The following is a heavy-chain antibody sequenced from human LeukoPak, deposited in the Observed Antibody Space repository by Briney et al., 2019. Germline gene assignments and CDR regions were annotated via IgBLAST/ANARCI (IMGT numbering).Heavy chain of an antibody. CDR3: ARGDTVTTSFLDY. V-gene: IGHV1-46*01. CDR1: GYTFTSYY. J-gene: IGHJ4*02. D-gene: IGHD4-17*01. CDR2: INPSGGRT. Sequence: ASVKVSCKASGYTFTSYYMHWVRQAPGQGLEWMGVINPSGGRTSYLQKFQGRVAMTRDTSTSTVYMELSSLRSEDTAVYYCARGDTVTTSFLDYWGQGTLVTVSS.